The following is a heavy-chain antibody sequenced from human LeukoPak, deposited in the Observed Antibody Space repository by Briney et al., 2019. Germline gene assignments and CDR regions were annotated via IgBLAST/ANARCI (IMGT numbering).Heavy chain of an antibody. D-gene: IGHD2/OR15-2a*01. CDR2: IYTSGST. V-gene: IGHV4-61*09. J-gene: IGHJ4*02. CDR3: ARVNSGGVYFDY. CDR1: GGSISSGSYY. Sequence: SETLSLTCTVSGGSISSGSYYWSWIRQPAGKGLEWIGHIYTSGSTNSNPSLKSRVTISLDTSKNQFSLKLSSVTAADTAVYYCARVNSGGVYFDYWGQGTLVTVSS.